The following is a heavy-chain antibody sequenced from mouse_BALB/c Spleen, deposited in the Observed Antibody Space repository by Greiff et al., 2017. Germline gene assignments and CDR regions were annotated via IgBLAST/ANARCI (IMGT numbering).Heavy chain of an antibody. D-gene: IGHD2-2*01. V-gene: IGHV5-12-1*01. CDR2: ISSGGGST. Sequence: EVQGVESGGGLVKPGGSLKLSCAASGFAFSSYDMSWVRQTPEKRLEWVAYISSGGGSTYYPDTVKGRFTISRDNAKNTLYLQMSSLKSEDTAMYYCARSIYYGFDYWGQGTTLTVSS. J-gene: IGHJ2*01. CDR3: ARSIYYGFDY. CDR1: GFAFSSYD.